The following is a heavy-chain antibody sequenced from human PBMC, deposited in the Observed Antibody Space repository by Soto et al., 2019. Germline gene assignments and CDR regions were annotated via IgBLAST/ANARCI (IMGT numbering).Heavy chain of an antibody. J-gene: IGHJ4*01. CDR1: GYSFTTYW. CDR3: ARHSASAPKDY. V-gene: IGHV5-51*01. Sequence: GESLKISCKGSGYSFTTYWIAWVRQMPGKGLEWVGIIYPGDSDTRYSPSFEGHVTISVDKSISTAFLQWNSLKASDSAIYYCARHSASAPKDYWGQGTLVTVSS. CDR2: IYPGDSDT. D-gene: IGHD3-10*01.